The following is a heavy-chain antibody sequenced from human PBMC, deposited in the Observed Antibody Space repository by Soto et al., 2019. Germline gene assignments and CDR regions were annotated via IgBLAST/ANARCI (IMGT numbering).Heavy chain of an antibody. CDR3: ARDRGVAPPVAGNTHYYYYMDV. CDR2: ISAYNGNT. V-gene: IGHV1-18*01. Sequence: QDQLVQSGVEVKKPGASVKVSCKASGYSFTNYGITWVRQAPGQGFEWMGWISAYNGNTNYAQKFQGRVTLTTDASTSTAYVELRSLRSDDTAVYYCARDRGVAPPVAGNTHYYYYMDVWGKGTTVTVS. J-gene: IGHJ6*03. D-gene: IGHD6-19*01. CDR1: GYSFTNYG.